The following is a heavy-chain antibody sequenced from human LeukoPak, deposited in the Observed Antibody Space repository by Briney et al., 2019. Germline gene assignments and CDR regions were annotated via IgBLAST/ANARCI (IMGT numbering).Heavy chain of an antibody. CDR3: ARQKTPVTSFDP. J-gene: IGHJ5*02. CDR2: MYTSGST. V-gene: IGHV4-4*07. CDR1: GGSISSYY. Sequence: SETLSLTCTVAGGSISSYYWSWIRQPAGKGLEWIGHMYTSGSTNYNPSLKSRVAMSIDTSKNEFSLKMTSVTAADTAVYYCARQKTPVTSFDPWGQGTLVTVSS.